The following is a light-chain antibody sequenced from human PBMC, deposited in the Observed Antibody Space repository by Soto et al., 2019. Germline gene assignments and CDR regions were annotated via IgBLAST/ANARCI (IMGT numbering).Light chain of an antibody. CDR3: GSYTSSSTLYV. V-gene: IGLV2-14*01. CDR1: SSDVGGSNY. Sequence: QSALTQPASVSGSPGQSITISCTGTSSDVGGSNYVSWDQQHPGKAPKLMIYDVSNRHSGVSARFSGSKSGNTASLTISGLQTEDEADYYCGSYTSSSTLYVFGTGTKLTVL. CDR2: DVS. J-gene: IGLJ1*01.